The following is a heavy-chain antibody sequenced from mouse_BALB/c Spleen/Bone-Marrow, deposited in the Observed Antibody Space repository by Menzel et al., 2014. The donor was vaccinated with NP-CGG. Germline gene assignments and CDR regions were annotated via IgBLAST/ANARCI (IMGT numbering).Heavy chain of an antibody. CDR1: GYTFTSYT. CDR2: INPSSGYT. D-gene: IGHD1-2*01. CDR3: ARWYYGYVGFAY. V-gene: IGHV1-4*02. Sequence: LLESAAELARPGASVKMSCKASGYTFTSYTMHRVKQRPGQGLEWIGYINPSSGYTEYNQKFKDKTTLTADKSSSTAYMQLSSLTSEDSAVYYCARWYYGYVGFAYWGQGTLVTVSA. J-gene: IGHJ3*01.